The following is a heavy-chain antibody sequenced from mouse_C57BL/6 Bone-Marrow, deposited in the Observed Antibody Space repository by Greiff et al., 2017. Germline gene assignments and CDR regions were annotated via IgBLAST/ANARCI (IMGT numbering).Heavy chain of an antibody. CDR1: GFTFSSYA. D-gene: IGHD2-3*01. J-gene: IGHJ2*01. Sequence: EVMLVESGGGLVKPGGSLKLSCAASGFTFSSYAMSWVRQTPEKRLEWVATISDGGSYTYYPANVKGRFTISRDNAKNNLFLQMSHLKTEDTAMYYCAKDNGYYVFDYWGQGTPLTVSS. CDR2: ISDGGSYT. V-gene: IGHV5-4*01. CDR3: AKDNGYYVFDY.